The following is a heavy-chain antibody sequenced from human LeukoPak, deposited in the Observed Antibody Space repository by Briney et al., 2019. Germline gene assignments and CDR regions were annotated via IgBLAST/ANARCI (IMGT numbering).Heavy chain of an antibody. CDR3: AKVLRYFDWLGNDAFDI. Sequence: PGGSLRLSCAASGFTFSSYGMHWVRQAPGKGLEWVSGIIPSGHTTYYADSVRGRFTISRDNSKNTLYLQMNSLRAEDTAVYYCAKVLRYFDWLGNDAFDIWGQGTMVTVSS. V-gene: IGHV3-NL1*01. CDR2: IIPSGHTT. CDR1: GFTFSSYG. J-gene: IGHJ3*02. D-gene: IGHD3-9*01.